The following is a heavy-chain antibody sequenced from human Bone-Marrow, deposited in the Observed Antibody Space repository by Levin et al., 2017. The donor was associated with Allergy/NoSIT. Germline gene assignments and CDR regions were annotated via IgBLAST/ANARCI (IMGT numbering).Heavy chain of an antibody. CDR1: GYTFTGYY. D-gene: IGHD2-8*01. V-gene: IGHV1-2*02. J-gene: IGHJ6*02. CDR2: INPNSGGT. Sequence: VASVKVSCKASGYTFTGYYMHWVRQAPGQGLEWMGWINPNSGGTNYAQKFQGRVTMTRDTSISTAYMELSRLRSDDTAVYYCARGGIVLMVYAQYGYYYYGMDVWGQGTTVTVSS. CDR3: ARGGIVLMVYAQYGYYYYGMDV.